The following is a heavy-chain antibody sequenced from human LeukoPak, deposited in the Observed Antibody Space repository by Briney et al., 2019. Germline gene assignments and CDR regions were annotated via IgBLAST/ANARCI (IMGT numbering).Heavy chain of an antibody. J-gene: IGHJ4*02. CDR2: IYTSGST. V-gene: IGHV4-4*09. CDR3: ARLTVVGYYFDY. Sequence: PSETLSLTCTVSGGSISSYYWSWIRQPPGKGLEWIGYIYTSGSTNYNPSLKSRVTISVDTSKNQFSLKLSSVTAADTAVYYCARLTVVGYYFDYWGQGTLVTVSS. CDR1: GGSISSYY. D-gene: IGHD4-23*01.